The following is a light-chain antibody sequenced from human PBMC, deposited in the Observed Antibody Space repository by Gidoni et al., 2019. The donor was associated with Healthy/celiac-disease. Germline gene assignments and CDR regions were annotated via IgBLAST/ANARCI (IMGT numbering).Light chain of an antibody. Sequence: AIRMTQSPSSFSASTGDRVTITCRASQGNSSYLDWYQQKPGKAPKLLIYAASTLQSGVPSRFSGSGSWTDFTLTISCLQSEDFATYYCQQYYSYPRTFGQGTKVEIK. V-gene: IGKV1-8*01. J-gene: IGKJ1*01. CDR1: QGNSSY. CDR3: QQYYSYPRT. CDR2: AAS.